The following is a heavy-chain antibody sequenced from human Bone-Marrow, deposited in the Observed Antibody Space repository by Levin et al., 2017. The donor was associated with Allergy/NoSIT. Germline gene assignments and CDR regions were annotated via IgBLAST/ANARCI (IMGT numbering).Heavy chain of an antibody. CDR3: ARGLTGTTAYGY. CDR1: GDTFSNYP. Sequence: GGSLRLSCKASGDTFSNYPITWVRQAPGQGLEWMGGIIPRFSAANYAQKFQGRVTFTADESTTTAYMELSGLISADTAVYYCARGLTGTTAYGYWGQGALVIVSS. CDR2: IIPRFSAA. D-gene: IGHD1-7*01. V-gene: IGHV1-69*01. J-gene: IGHJ4*02.